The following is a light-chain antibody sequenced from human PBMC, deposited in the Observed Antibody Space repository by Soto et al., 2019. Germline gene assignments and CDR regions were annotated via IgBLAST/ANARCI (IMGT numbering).Light chain of an antibody. CDR3: SSYTSSSTPAL. CDR2: ANN. CDR1: SSNLGAGYG. J-gene: IGLJ2*01. V-gene: IGLV1-40*01. Sequence: QSVLTQPPSVSGAPGQRVTISCTGSSSNLGAGYGVHWYQQLPGAAPKLLIYANNNRPSGVPDRFSGSKSGPSASLAITGLQAEDEADYYCSSYTSSSTPALFGGGTKLTVL.